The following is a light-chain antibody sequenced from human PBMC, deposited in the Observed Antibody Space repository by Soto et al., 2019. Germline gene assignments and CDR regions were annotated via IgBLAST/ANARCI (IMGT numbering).Light chain of an antibody. CDR2: WAS. CDR1: QSILYSSNNNNY. J-gene: IGKJ2*01. V-gene: IGKV4-1*01. Sequence: DIVMTQSPDSLAVSLGERATINCKSSQSILYSSNNNNYLTWYQQKPGQPPKLLIYWASTRESGVPDRFSGSGSGTDFTLTISSLQAEDVAVYYCQQVYSTPYTFGQGTKLEIK. CDR3: QQVYSTPYT.